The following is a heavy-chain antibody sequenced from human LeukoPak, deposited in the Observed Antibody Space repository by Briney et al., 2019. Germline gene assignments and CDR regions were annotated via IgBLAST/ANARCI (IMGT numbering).Heavy chain of an antibody. D-gene: IGHD3-22*01. Sequence: SSETLSLTCTVSGGSISSGGYYWSWIRQHPGKGLEWIGYIYYSGSTYYNPSLKSRVTIPVDTSKNQFSLKLSSVTAADTAVYYCARGTNYYDSSGSSGYGMDVWGQGTTVTVSS. CDR3: ARGTNYYDSSGSSGYGMDV. CDR1: GGSISSGGYY. J-gene: IGHJ6*02. V-gene: IGHV4-31*03. CDR2: IYYSGST.